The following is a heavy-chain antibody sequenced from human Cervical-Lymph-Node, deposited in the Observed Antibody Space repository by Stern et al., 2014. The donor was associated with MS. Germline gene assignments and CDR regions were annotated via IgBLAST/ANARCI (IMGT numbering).Heavy chain of an antibody. CDR3: AADRPTRTGTTFPYYYYGMDV. CDR2: VVVGGGNT. V-gene: IGHV1-58*02. Sequence: QLVESGPEVKKPGTSVKVSCKASGFTFTSSAMQWVRQARGQRLEWIGWVVVGGGNTNYAQKFQERVTITRDMSTSTAYMELSSLRSEDTAVYYCAADRPTRTGTTFPYYYYGMDVWGQGTTVTVSS. D-gene: IGHD1-7*01. J-gene: IGHJ6*02. CDR1: GFTFTSSA.